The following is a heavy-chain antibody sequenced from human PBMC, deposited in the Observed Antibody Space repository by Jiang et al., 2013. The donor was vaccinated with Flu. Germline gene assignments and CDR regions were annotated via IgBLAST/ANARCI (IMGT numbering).Heavy chain of an antibody. Sequence: QLVESGAEVKKPGESLRISCKGSGYSFTSYWISWVRQMPGKGLEWMGRIDPSDSYTNYSPSFQGHVTISADKSISTAYLQWSSLKASDTAMYYCAGHGGFLEWFDNWFDPWGQGTLVTVSS. CDR2: IDPSDSYT. V-gene: IGHV5-10-1*03. CDR3: AGHGGFLEWFDNWFDP. D-gene: IGHD3-3*01. CDR1: GYSFTSYW. J-gene: IGHJ5*02.